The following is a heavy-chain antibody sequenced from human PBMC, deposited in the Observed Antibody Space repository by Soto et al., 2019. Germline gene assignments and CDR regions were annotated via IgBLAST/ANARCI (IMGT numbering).Heavy chain of an antibody. V-gene: IGHV1-18*01. CDR2: INPYDGNR. CDR1: GYTFTSHG. CDR3: ARDRLRGYDSSGFYS. Sequence: ASVKVSCKASGYTFTSHGITWVRQAPGQGLEWMGWINPYDGNRNFAQKFEDRVTMTTATSTNTVFLELRSLKSDDTAIYYCARDRLRGYDSSGFYSWGQGTMVTVSS. D-gene: IGHD3-22*01. J-gene: IGHJ4*02.